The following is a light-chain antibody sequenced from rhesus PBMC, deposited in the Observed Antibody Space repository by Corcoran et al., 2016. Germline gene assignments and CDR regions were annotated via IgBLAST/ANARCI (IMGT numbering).Light chain of an antibody. CDR2: ESS. CDR3: RRYNRDPPT. J-gene: IGKJ1*01. Sequence: DIQMTQSPSSLSASVGDTVTITCWASQSISFWLDWFQQKPGKAPKLLIYESSSFLSGVPSRFSGSGFGTDFTLTITSLQTEDFAVYYCRRYNRDPPTFGQGTKVEIK. CDR1: QSISFW. V-gene: IGKV1-22*01.